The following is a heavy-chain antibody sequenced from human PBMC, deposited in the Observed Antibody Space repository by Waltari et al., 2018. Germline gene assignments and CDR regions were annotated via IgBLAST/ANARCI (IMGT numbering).Heavy chain of an antibody. CDR3: ARGTVTTPALDY. D-gene: IGHD4-17*01. Sequence: QVQLQQWGAGLLKPSETLSLTCAVYGGSFSGYYWSWIRQPPGKGLEWIGEINHSGSTNYNPSLKSRVTISVDTSKNQFSLKLSSVTAADTAVYYCARGTVTTPALDYWGQGTLVTVSS. CDR2: INHSGST. V-gene: IGHV4-34*01. CDR1: GGSFSGYY. J-gene: IGHJ4*02.